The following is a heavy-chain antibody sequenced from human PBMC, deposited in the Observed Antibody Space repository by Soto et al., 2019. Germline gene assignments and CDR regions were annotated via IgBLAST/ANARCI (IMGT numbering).Heavy chain of an antibody. Sequence: EVQLVESGGGLVLPGGSLKLSCVASGFAFSDSAIHWVRQASGKGLEWVGRIRSRPKNYETTYSESVKGRFTVSRDDSENTAYLQMDSLKPEDSGVYYCARPGPAITLDHWGQGTLVTVSS. CDR3: ARPGPAITLDH. V-gene: IGHV3-73*02. CDR1: GFAFSDSA. J-gene: IGHJ4*02. CDR2: IRSRPKNYET. D-gene: IGHD3-16*01.